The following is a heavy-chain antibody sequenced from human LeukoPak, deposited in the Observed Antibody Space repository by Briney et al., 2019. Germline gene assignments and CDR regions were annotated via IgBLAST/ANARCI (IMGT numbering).Heavy chain of an antibody. CDR3: AKDHFSTTYYYDSSGYYFDY. CDR1: GFTFSSYW. Sequence: PGGSLRLSCAASGFTFSSYWMHWVRQAPGKGLVWVARINSDGSSTNYADSVKGRFTISRDNAKNTLYLQMNSLRAEDTAVYYCAKDHFSTTYYYDSSGYYFDYWGQGTLVTVSS. V-gene: IGHV3-74*01. J-gene: IGHJ4*02. CDR2: INSDGSST. D-gene: IGHD3-22*01.